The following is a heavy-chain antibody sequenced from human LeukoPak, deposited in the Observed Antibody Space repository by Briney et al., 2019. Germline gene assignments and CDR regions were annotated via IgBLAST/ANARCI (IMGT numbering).Heavy chain of an antibody. V-gene: IGHV1-58*02. Sequence: ASVQVSCKASGFTFSTSAIQWVRQARGQPLEWIGRIVVGSDNTNYAPKFQERVTVTRDMSTSTAYMELTSLRSEDTAVYYCATDHRGLWFGALWGQGTLVTVSS. CDR2: IVVGSDNT. J-gene: IGHJ4*02. CDR3: ATDHRGLWFGAL. CDR1: GFTFSTSA. D-gene: IGHD3-10*01.